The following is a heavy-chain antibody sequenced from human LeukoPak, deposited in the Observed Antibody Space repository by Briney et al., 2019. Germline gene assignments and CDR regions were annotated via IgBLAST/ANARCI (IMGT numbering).Heavy chain of an antibody. CDR2: ISSSSSTV. CDR1: GFTFSSYS. J-gene: IGHJ4*02. V-gene: IGHV3-48*01. CDR3: ARIWIQLWPFDY. D-gene: IGHD5-18*01. Sequence: GGSLRLSCAASGFTFSSYSMNWVRQAPGKGLEWVSYISSSSSTVCYADSVKGRFTISRDNAKNSLYLQMNSLRAEDTAVYYCARIWIQLWPFDYWGQGTLVTVSS.